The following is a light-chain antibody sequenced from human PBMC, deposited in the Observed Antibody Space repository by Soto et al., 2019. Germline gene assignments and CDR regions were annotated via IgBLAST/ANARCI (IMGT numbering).Light chain of an antibody. CDR3: QQFGSSPPYT. V-gene: IGKV3-20*01. Sequence: EVVLTQSPDTLSLSPGEGATLSCRASQRVASSFVAWYQQKPGQAPRLLIYGASSRATGIPDRFSGSGAGTDFTLTISRLEPEDFAMYYWQQFGSSPPYTFGQGTKLEIK. CDR1: QRVASSF. CDR2: GAS. J-gene: IGKJ2*01.